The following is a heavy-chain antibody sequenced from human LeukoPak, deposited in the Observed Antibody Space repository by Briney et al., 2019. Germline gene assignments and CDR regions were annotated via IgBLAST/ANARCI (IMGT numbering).Heavy chain of an antibody. V-gene: IGHV3-48*03. CDR1: GFTFSSYE. D-gene: IGHD1-26*01. Sequence: GGSLRLSCATSGFTFSSYEMNWVRQAPGKGLEWVSYISSSGSTIYYADSVKGRFTISRDNAKNSLYLQMNSLGPEDTAVYYCARDPYSGNYGNYYYYYMDVWGKGTTVTISS. CDR3: ARDPYSGNYGNYYYYYMDV. CDR2: ISSSGSTI. J-gene: IGHJ6*03.